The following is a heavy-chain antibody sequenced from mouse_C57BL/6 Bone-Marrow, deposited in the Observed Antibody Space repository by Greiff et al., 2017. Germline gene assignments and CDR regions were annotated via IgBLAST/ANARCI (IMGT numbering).Heavy chain of an antibody. CDR3: ASDDYDAMDY. V-gene: IGHV1-9*01. J-gene: IGHJ4*01. Sequence: VKLQQSGAELMKPGASVKLSCKATGYTFTGYWIEWGKQRPGHGLEWIGGILPGSGSTNYNETFKGKATLTADTSSNTAYFQLSSLTTEDSAIYYCASDDYDAMDYWGQGTSVTVSS. D-gene: IGHD2-3*01. CDR2: ILPGSGST. CDR1: GYTFTGYW.